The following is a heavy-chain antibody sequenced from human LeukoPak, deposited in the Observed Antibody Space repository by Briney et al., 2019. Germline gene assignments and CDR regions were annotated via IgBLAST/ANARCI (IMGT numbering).Heavy chain of an antibody. CDR3: AKGVRRSSDYSSPVDY. J-gene: IGHJ4*02. V-gene: IGHV3-23*01. CDR1: GFTFSSYA. D-gene: IGHD3-22*01. Sequence: PGGSLRLSCAASGFTFSSYAMSWVRQAPGKGLEWGSAISGSGGSTYYADSVKGRFTISRDNSRNTLYLQMNSLRAEDTAVYYCAKGVRRSSDYSSPVDYWGQGTLVTVSS. CDR2: ISGSGGST.